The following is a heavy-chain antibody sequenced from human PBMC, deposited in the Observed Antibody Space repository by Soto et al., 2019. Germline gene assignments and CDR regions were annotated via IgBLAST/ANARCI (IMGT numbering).Heavy chain of an antibody. Sequence: QVQLVQSGAEVKKPGSSVKVSCKASGATYSTSAISWVRQAPGQGLEWMGGINPILGTPDYAHKLQGRVTITADESTSTVYMELGSLRSEDTALYFCARGGVDVVATSAFDYWGQGTLVTVSS. CDR2: INPILGTP. CDR3: ARGGVDVVATSAFDY. J-gene: IGHJ4*02. D-gene: IGHD5-12*01. CDR1: GATYSTSA. V-gene: IGHV1-69*01.